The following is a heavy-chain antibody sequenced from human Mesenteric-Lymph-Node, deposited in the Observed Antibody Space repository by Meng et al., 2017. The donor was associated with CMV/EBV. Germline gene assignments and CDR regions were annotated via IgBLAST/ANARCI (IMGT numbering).Heavy chain of an antibody. J-gene: IGHJ5*02. V-gene: IGHV3-21*04. CDR2: ISTRSSDI. Sequence: GGSLRLSCAASGFPFRSYIMNWVRQAPGKGLEWVSSISTRSSDIYYADSVKDRFTISRDDADNSLFLHMSSLRAEDTAVYYCARGNYYDSSAYYYEWFDPWGQGTLVTVSS. D-gene: IGHD3-22*01. CDR3: ARGNYYDSSAYYYEWFDP. CDR1: GFPFRSYI.